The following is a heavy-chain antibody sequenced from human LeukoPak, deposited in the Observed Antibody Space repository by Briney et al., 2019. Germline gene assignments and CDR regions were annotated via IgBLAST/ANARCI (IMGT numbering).Heavy chain of an antibody. V-gene: IGHV3-53*01. CDR2: IYSGGST. CDR1: WFTVSSNY. Sequence: LSGGSLRLSCTACWFTVSSNYMSWVRQAPGKGLEWVSVIYSGGSTYYADSVKGRFTISRDNSKNTLYLQMNSLRAEDTAVYYCARAVAAHPNALDIWGLGTMVTVSS. D-gene: IGHD6-19*01. J-gene: IGHJ3*02. CDR3: ARAVAAHPNALDI.